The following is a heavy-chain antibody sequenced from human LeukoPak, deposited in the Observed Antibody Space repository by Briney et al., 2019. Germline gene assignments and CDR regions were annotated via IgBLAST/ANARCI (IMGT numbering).Heavy chain of an antibody. V-gene: IGHV3-23*01. Sequence: PGGSLRLSCAASGFTFNGNAISWVRQAPGKGLEWVSTIGGSGDKTFYADSVKGRFTISRDNSKNMVHLQMNSLTGEDTAVYYCARRGDASSGWGDHDFWGQGALVTVSS. CDR2: IGGSGDKT. CDR1: GFTFNGNA. D-gene: IGHD6-19*01. CDR3: ARRGDASSGWGDHDF. J-gene: IGHJ4*02.